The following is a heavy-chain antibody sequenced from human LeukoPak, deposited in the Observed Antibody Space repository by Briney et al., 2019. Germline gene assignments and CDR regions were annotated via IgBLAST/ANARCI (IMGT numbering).Heavy chain of an antibody. CDR2: ISSSSSYI. Sequence: GGSLRLSCAASGFTFSSYSMNWVRQAPGKGLEWVSSISSSSSYIYYADSVKGRFTISRDNSKNTLYLQMNSLRAEDTAVYYCARDTPRWGLDYWGQGTLVTVSP. CDR1: GFTFSSYS. CDR3: ARDTPRWGLDY. D-gene: IGHD5-24*01. V-gene: IGHV3-21*04. J-gene: IGHJ4*02.